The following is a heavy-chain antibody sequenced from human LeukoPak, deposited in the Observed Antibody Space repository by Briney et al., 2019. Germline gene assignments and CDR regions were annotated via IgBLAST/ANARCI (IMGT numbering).Heavy chain of an antibody. CDR1: RFTFSSYT. V-gene: IGHV3-21*04. D-gene: IGHD3-16*02. CDR3: AKCPLYDYVWGSYRFDY. CDR2: IDPSSTYI. J-gene: IGHJ4*02. Sequence: GGSLRLSCSASRFTFSSYTMSWVRQAPGKGLEWVSSIDPSSTYIYYADSVKGRFTISRDNAQNSLYLQMNSLRAEDTAVYYCAKCPLYDYVWGSYRFDYWGQGTLVTVSS.